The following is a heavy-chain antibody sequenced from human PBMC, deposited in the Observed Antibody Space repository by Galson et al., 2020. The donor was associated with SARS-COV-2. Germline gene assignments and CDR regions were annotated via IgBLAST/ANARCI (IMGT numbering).Heavy chain of an antibody. J-gene: IGHJ4*02. Sequence: GGSLRLSCTVSGVTFSHYGMHWVRQAPGKGLEWVAVIWHDATNQDYAESVKGRFTISRDNSNNTLFLQMNSLRAEDTAMYHCAKDVGAAGGYFDYWGQGTLVTVSS. V-gene: IGHV3-33*06. CDR2: IWHDATNQ. CDR3: AKDVGAAGGYFDY. D-gene: IGHD3-16*01. CDR1: GVTFSHYG.